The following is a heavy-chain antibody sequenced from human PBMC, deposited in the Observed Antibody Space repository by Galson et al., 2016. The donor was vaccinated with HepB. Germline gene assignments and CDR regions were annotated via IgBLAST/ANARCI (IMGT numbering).Heavy chain of an antibody. J-gene: IGHJ4*02. CDR2: ISAGNGNT. D-gene: IGHD6-13*01. CDR1: GYTFTRYT. CDR3: VRGGGNSWFDY. V-gene: IGHV1-3*01. Sequence: SVKVSCKASGYTFTRYTLHWVRQAPGERLEWMGWISAGNGNTKYSQTFQGRVTLTRDTFATTVYMELSSLTSEHTAIDYCVRGGGNSWFDYWGQGTLVTVSS.